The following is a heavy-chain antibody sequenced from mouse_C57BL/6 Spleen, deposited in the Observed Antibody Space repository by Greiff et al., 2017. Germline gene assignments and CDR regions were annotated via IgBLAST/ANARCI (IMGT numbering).Heavy chain of an antibody. Sequence: QVQLQQPGAELVKPGASVKLSCKASGYTFTSYWMHWVKQRPGQGLEWIGMIHPTSGSTNYNEKFKSKATLTVDKSSSTAYMQRSSLTSEDSAVSYCAGFPITTGVGPYWYFDVWGTGTTVTVSS. V-gene: IGHV1-64*01. D-gene: IGHD1-1*01. CDR2: IHPTSGST. J-gene: IGHJ1*03. CDR3: AGFPITTGVGPYWYFDV. CDR1: GYTFTSYW.